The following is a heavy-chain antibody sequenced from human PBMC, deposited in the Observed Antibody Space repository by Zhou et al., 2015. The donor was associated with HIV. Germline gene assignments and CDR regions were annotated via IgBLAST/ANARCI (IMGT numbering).Heavy chain of an antibody. D-gene: IGHD3-22*01. J-gene: IGHJ4*02. CDR1: GYAFDNHG. V-gene: IGHV1-18*01. Sequence: QVLLMQSGAEVKKPGASVRVSCKASGYAFDNHGINWVRQAPGQGLEWMGWISGYNGKTKFAEKLQGRVSMTTDTSTSTVYMELGSLTSDDSAVYFCARGSHDSGPYPYGFDYWGQGTLVTVSS. CDR2: ISGYNGKT. CDR3: ARGSHDSGPYPYGFDY.